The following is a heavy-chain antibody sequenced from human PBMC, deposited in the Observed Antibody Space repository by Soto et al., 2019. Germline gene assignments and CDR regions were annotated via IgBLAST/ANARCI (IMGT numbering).Heavy chain of an antibody. CDR1: GYSFTSHW. CDR3: ARQEQLADDAYDI. Sequence: GESLKISCKGSGYSFTSHWIGWVRQMPGKGLEWMGIIYPGDSDTRYSPSFQGQVTISADKSISTAYLQWSSLKASDTAMYYCARQEQLADDAYDIWGQGTMVTVSS. V-gene: IGHV5-51*01. D-gene: IGHD6-6*01. J-gene: IGHJ3*02. CDR2: IYPGDSDT.